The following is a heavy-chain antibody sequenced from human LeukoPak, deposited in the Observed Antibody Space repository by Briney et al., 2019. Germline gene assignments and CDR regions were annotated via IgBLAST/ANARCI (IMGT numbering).Heavy chain of an antibody. CDR1: GFTFSRCG. Sequence: GKSLRLSCAASGFTFSRCGMHWVRQAPGKGLEWVSAISGSGGSTYYADSVKGRFTISRDNSKNTLYLQMNSLRAEDTAVYYCAKGGIEAPIGYWGQGTLVTVSS. CDR2: ISGSGGST. V-gene: IGHV3-23*01. CDR3: AKGGIEAPIGY. D-gene: IGHD2-21*01. J-gene: IGHJ4*02.